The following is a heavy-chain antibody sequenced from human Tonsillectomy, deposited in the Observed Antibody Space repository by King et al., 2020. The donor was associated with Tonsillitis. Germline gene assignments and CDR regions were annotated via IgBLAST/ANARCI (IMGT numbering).Heavy chain of an antibody. J-gene: IGHJ4*02. CDR1: GASMSSYY. CDR3: VRDQPVGSTRFDY. CDR2: IHTSGST. V-gene: IGHV4-4*07. D-gene: IGHD3-10*01. Sequence: QLQESGPGLVKPSETLSLPCTFSGASMSSYYCSWIRQAAEKGLEWIGRIHTSGSTNYNPPLRSRVTMSVDTAKNQFSVKLPSMTAADTAVYYCVRDQPVGSTRFDYWGQGILVTVSS.